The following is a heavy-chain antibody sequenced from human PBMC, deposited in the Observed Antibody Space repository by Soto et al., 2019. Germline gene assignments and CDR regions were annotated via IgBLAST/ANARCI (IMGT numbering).Heavy chain of an antibody. CDR3: ARAEGYCPKTDTPSTCYYYYGMDV. J-gene: IGHJ6*02. V-gene: IGHV4-30-4*01. Sequence: SETLSLTCTVSGGSITSGGYYWSWIRQPPGKGLEWIGYIYYSGSTYYNPSLKSRVTISVDTSKNQFSLKLSSVTAADTAVYYCARAEGYCPKTDTPSTCYYYYGMDVWGQGTTVTVSS. D-gene: IGHD2-8*01. CDR1: GGSITSGGYY. CDR2: IYYSGST.